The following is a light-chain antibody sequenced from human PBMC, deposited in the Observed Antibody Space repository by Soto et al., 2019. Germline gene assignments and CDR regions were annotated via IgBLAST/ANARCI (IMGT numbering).Light chain of an antibody. CDR2: LGS. V-gene: IGKV2-28*01. CDR3: MQALRAPPT. J-gene: IGKJ1*01. CDR1: QSLLSSNGYNY. Sequence: EPASISCRSSQSLLSSNGYNYLDWYLQKPGQSPQLLIYLGSNRASGVPDRFSGSGSGTDFTLEISRVEAEDVGIYHCMQALRAPPTFDQGTKVEI.